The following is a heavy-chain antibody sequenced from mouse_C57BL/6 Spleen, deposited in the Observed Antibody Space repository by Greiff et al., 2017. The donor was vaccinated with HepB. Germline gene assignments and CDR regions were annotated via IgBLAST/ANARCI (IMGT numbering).Heavy chain of an antibody. CDR1: GYTFTSYW. J-gene: IGHJ4*01. Sequence: QVQLQQPGAELVMPGASVKLSCKASGYTFTSYWMHWVKQRPGQGLEWIGEIDPSDSYTNYNQKFKGKSTLTVDKSSSTAYMQLSSLTSEDSAVYYCARAPYYGSSYVQAMDYWGQGTSVTVSS. V-gene: IGHV1-69*01. CDR2: IDPSDSYT. D-gene: IGHD1-1*01. CDR3: ARAPYYGSSYVQAMDY.